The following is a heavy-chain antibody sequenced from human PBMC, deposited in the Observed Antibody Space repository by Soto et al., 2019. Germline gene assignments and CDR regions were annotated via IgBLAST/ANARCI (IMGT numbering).Heavy chain of an antibody. CDR1: GFSLSTHGVG. CDR3: AHAMLYCTGGSCSTWFDS. Sequence: QITLKESGPTLVKPTQTLTLTCTFSGFSLSTHGVGVGWIRQPAGKALEWLALIYWDDDKRYSASLNSRLTITTDTSKNQVVLTMTTVDPVDTATYYCAHAMLYCTGGSCSTWFDSWGPGTLVTVSS. V-gene: IGHV2-5*02. CDR2: IYWDDDK. J-gene: IGHJ5*01. D-gene: IGHD2-15*01.